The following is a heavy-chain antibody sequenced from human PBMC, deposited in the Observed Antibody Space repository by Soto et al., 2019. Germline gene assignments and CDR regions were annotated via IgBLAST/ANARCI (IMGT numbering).Heavy chain of an antibody. D-gene: IGHD5-12*01. Sequence: ASVKVSCKTSGDSFNDYYIHWVRQAPGQGLEWMGWIKPNGGATKYAQKFQGRVTVTRDTSIRTVYMELSSLRSDDTALYYCARESGGATATLDYYYFYMDVWGKGTTVTVSS. V-gene: IGHV1-2*02. CDR1: GDSFNDYY. CDR2: IKPNGGAT. CDR3: ARESGGATATLDYYYFYMDV. J-gene: IGHJ6*03.